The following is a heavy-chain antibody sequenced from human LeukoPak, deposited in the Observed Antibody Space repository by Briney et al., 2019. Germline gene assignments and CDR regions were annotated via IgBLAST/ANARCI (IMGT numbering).Heavy chain of an antibody. V-gene: IGHV4-30-4*01. D-gene: IGHD3-22*01. Sequence: SETLSLTCTVSGGSISSGDYYWSWIRQPPGKGLEWIGYTYYSGGTYYNPSLKSRATISVDTSKNQFSLKLTSATAADTAVYYCARPYYYDSRIDPWGQGTLVTVSS. CDR3: ARPYYYDSRIDP. CDR1: GGSISSGDYY. J-gene: IGHJ5*02. CDR2: TYYSGGT.